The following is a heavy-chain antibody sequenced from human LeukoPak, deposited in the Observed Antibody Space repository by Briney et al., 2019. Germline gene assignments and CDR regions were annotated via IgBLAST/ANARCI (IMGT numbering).Heavy chain of an antibody. Sequence: GASVKVSCKASGGTFSSYAISWVRQAPGQGLEWMGGIIPIFGTANYAQKFQGRVTITADKSTSTAYMELSSLRSEDTAVYYCARKIYSPGGYGYWGQGTLVTVSS. CDR1: GGTFSSYA. CDR2: IIPIFGTA. V-gene: IGHV1-69*06. D-gene: IGHD6-13*01. J-gene: IGHJ4*02. CDR3: ARKIYSPGGYGY.